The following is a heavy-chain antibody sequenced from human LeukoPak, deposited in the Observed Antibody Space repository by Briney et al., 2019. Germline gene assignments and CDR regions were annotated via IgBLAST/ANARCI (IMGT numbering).Heavy chain of an antibody. J-gene: IGHJ3*02. Sequence: SYISSSSSTIYYADSVKGRFTISRDNAKNSLYLQMNSLRAEDTAVYYCARDGSEYVRAFDIWGQGTMVTVSS. CDR2: ISSSSSTI. CDR3: ARDGSEYVRAFDI. D-gene: IGHD3-10*02. V-gene: IGHV3-48*01.